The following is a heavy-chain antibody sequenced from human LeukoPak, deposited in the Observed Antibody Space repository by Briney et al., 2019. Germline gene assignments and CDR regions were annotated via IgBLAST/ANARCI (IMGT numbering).Heavy chain of an antibody. CDR2: IFHNGGT. V-gene: IGHV4-39*01. J-gene: IGHJ4*02. Sequence: TSETLSLTCSVSGGSIRTSTYYWGWIRQAPGKGLEWIGTIFHNGGTYYSPSLKSRVTISVDTSKNQFSLNLNSVTAADTAVYHCASRHQWLVPFYDSWSQGTLVTVPS. CDR1: GGSIRTSTYY. CDR3: ASRHQWLVPFYDS. D-gene: IGHD6-19*01.